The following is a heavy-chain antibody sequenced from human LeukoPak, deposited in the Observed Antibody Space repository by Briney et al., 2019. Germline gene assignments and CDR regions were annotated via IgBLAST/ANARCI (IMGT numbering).Heavy chain of an antibody. CDR1: GFTFSSYG. CDR2: IRYDGSKK. J-gene: IGHJ4*02. D-gene: IGHD3-10*01. V-gene: IGHV3-30*02. Sequence: GGSLRLSCAASGFTFSSYGMNWVRQAPGKGLEWVAFIRYDGSKKYSADSVKGRLTISRDNSKNTLYLQMNSLRAEDTAVYYCAKDYNRAYYYGSGFDYWGQGTLVTVSS. CDR3: AKDYNRAYYYGSGFDY.